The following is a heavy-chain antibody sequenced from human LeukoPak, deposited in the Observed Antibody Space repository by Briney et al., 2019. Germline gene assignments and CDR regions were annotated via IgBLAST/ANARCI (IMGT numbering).Heavy chain of an antibody. J-gene: IGHJ4*02. D-gene: IGHD2-8*01. CDR3: ARALGYCTNGVCYDYFDY. Sequence: ASVKVSCKASGYTFTGYYMHWVRQPPGQGLEWMGWINPNSGGTNYAQKFQGRVTMTRDTSISTAYMELSRLRSDDTAVYYCARALGYCTNGVCYDYFDYWGQGTLVTLSS. CDR1: GYTFTGYY. V-gene: IGHV1-2*02. CDR2: INPNSGGT.